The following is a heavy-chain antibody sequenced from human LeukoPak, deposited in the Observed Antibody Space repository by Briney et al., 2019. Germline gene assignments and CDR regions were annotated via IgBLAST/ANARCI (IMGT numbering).Heavy chain of an antibody. CDR2: ISGSGSST. CDR3: ASDKGNTFYIGRDY. V-gene: IGHV3-21*01. Sequence: GGSLRLSCAASGFTFSSYRMNWVRQAPGRGLEWVSAISGSGSSTYYADHADSVKGRFTISRDNAKNSLYLQMNSLRAEDTAMYYCASDKGNTFYIGRDYWGQGTLVTVSS. J-gene: IGHJ4*02. CDR1: GFTFSSYR. D-gene: IGHD4-23*01.